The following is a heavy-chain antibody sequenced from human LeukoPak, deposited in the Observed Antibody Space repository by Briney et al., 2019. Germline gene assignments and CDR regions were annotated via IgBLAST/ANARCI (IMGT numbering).Heavy chain of an antibody. CDR3: ARGRDLFDS. V-gene: IGHV3-48*04. J-gene: IGHJ4*02. CDR2: ISSSSATI. CDR1: GLTFNTYS. Sequence: PGGSLRLSCVASGLTFNTYSMNWFRQAPGKGLEWISYISSSSATIYYADSVKGRFTISRDNAKNSLYLQMNSLRAEDTAVYYCARGRDLFDSWGQGTLVIVSS.